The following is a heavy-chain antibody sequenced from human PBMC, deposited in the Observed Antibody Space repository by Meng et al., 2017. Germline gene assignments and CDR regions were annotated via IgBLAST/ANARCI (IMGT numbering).Heavy chain of an antibody. CDR2: IYYSGST. Sequence: QWQRQESGPGLVRPSVTLSLTCTGSGGSVSSGSYYWSWIRQPPGKGLELIGYIYYSGSTNYNPSLKSRVTISVDTSKNQFSLKLSSVTAADTAVYYCARDGATTVTTGWFDPWGQGTLVTVSS. D-gene: IGHD4-17*01. CDR3: ARDGATTVTTGWFDP. V-gene: IGHV4-61*01. J-gene: IGHJ5*02. CDR1: GGSVSSGSYY.